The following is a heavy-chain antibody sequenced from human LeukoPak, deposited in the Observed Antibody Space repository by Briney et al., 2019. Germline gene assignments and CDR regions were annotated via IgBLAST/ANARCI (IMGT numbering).Heavy chain of an antibody. CDR2: ISWNSGSI. V-gene: IGHV3-9*01. Sequence: PGGSLRLPCAASGFTFDDYAMHWVRQAPGKGLEWVSGISWNSGSIGYADSVKGRFTISRDNAKNSLYLQMNSLRAEDTALYYCAKDPNYDILTGLDAFDIWGQGTMVTVSS. J-gene: IGHJ3*02. D-gene: IGHD3-9*01. CDR3: AKDPNYDILTGLDAFDI. CDR1: GFTFDDYA.